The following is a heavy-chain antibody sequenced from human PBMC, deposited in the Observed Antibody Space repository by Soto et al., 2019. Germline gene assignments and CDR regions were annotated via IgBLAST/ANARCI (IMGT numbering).Heavy chain of an antibody. V-gene: IGHV3-49*02. J-gene: IGHJ2*01. CDR2: IRSKAYGESA. CDR1: GFPSGDYP. CDR3: AGSLGKLRYF. Sequence: GLPHRLSWSTAGFPSGDYPIACVSKEPGKGLEWLTFIRSKAYGESAEYAASVRGRFTISRDDSTGIAYLEMNNLNTGDTVIYHCAGSLGKLRYF. D-gene: IGHD1-26*01.